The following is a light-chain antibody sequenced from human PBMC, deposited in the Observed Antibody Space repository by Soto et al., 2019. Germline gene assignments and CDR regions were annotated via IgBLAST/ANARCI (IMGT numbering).Light chain of an antibody. CDR2: RAS. J-gene: IGKJ5*01. CDR3: QQCGSSPSIT. Sequence: EIVLTQSPGTLSLSPGERATLSCRAGQSVSSSSLAWYQQKPGQAPRLLIYRASNRAAGIPDRFSGSGSGTDYTLTISRLEPEDFAVYYCQQCGSSPSITFG. CDR1: QSVSSSS. V-gene: IGKV3-20*01.